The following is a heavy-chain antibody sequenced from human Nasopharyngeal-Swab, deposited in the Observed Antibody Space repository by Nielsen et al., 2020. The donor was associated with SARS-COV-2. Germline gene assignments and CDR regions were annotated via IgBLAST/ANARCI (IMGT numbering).Heavy chain of an antibody. J-gene: IGHJ4*02. Sequence: GESLKISCAASGFTFSSYSMNWVRQAPGKGLEWVSSISSSSSYIYYADSVKGRFTISRDNAKNSLYLQMNSLRAEDTAVYYCARGPIAARQLVVDYWGQGTLVTVSS. CDR1: GFTFSSYS. CDR2: ISSSSSYI. V-gene: IGHV3-21*04. CDR3: ARGPIAARQLVVDY. D-gene: IGHD6-6*01.